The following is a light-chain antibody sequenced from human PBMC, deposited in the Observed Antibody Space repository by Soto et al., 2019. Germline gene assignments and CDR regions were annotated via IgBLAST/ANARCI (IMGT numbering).Light chain of an antibody. CDR2: GLS. CDR3: QQYYDWPT. Sequence: EIVVTQSPATLSLSPGERATLSCRASQRITTVAWYQQKPGQAPRLLIYGLSIRAPGVPARFCVSGSGTEFTLTISSLQSEDFAVYFCQQYYDWPTFGQGTRVEVK. V-gene: IGKV3-15*01. J-gene: IGKJ1*01. CDR1: QRITT.